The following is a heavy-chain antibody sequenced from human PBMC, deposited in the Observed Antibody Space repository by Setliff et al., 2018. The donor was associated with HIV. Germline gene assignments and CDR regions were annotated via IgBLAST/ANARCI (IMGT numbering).Heavy chain of an antibody. J-gene: IGHJ6*02. Sequence: ASVKVSCKASGGTFSSYAISWVRQAPGQGLEWMGGIIPILGIANYAQKFQGRVTITADKSTSTAYMELSSLRSEDTAVYYCARGTFSGSYSYYYYGMDVWGQGTTVTVSS. CDR1: GGTFSSYA. CDR2: IIPILGIA. CDR3: ARGTFSGSYSYYYYGMDV. V-gene: IGHV1-69*10. D-gene: IGHD1-26*01.